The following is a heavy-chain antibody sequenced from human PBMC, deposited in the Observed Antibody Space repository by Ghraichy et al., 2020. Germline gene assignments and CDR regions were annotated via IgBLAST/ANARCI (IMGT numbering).Heavy chain of an antibody. Sequence: GESLNISCAASGFSFSSYWMSWVRQAPGKGLEWVAYINEDGSEYYYMDSVKGRFTISRDNARTSLYLQMNSLRAEDSALYYCARVGDFWSGFRNGMDVWGQGTTVTVSS. J-gene: IGHJ6*02. CDR2: INEDGSEY. V-gene: IGHV3-7*01. D-gene: IGHD3-3*01. CDR3: ARVGDFWSGFRNGMDV. CDR1: GFSFSSYW.